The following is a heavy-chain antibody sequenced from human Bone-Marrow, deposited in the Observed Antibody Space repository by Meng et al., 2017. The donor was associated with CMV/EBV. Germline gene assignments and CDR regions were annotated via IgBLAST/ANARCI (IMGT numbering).Heavy chain of an antibody. V-gene: IGHV4-39*07. CDR2: FYYSGST. CDR1: GSSLSTSNYY. J-gene: IGHJ4*02. D-gene: IGHD2-21*01. CDR3: ARSVVAMGNDY. Sequence: CSVSGSSLSTSNYYWSWIRQPPGKGLEWIGSFYYSGSTYYNPSLKSRVTISVDASKNQFSLKLSSVTAADTAVYYCARSVVAMGNDYWGQGSLVTVSS.